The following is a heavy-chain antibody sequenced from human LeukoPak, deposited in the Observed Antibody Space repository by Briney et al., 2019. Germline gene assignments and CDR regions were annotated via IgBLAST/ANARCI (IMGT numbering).Heavy chain of an antibody. V-gene: IGHV1-69*01. D-gene: IGHD6-19*01. CDR2: IIPIFGTA. Sequence: SVKVACKASGGTFSSYAISWVRQAPGQGLEWMGGIIPIFGTANYAQKFQGRVTITADESTSTAYMELSSLRSEDTAVYYCASPGYSSGTYSDYWGQGTLVTVSS. CDR3: ASPGYSSGTYSDY. J-gene: IGHJ4*02. CDR1: GGTFSSYA.